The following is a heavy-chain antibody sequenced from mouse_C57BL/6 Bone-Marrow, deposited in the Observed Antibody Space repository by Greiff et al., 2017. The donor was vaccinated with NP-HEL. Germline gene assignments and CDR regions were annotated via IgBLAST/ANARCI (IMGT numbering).Heavy chain of an antibody. CDR2: IYPGDGDT. CDR3: ARGAY. J-gene: IGHJ3*01. CDR1: GYEFSNYW. V-gene: IGHV1-80*01. Sequence: QVQLKQSGAELVKPGASVTISCKASGYEFSNYWMNWVKQRPGKGLEWIGQIYPGDGDTKYNGKFKDKATLTADKSSSTAYMQLSRLTAEDSSVYFCARGAYWGQGTLVTVSA.